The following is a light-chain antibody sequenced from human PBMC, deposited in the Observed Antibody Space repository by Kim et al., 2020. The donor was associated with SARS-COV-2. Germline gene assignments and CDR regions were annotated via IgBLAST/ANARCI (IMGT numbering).Light chain of an antibody. CDR1: NLGDKY. CDR2: QDN. Sequence: SYELTQPPSVSVSPGQTASITCSGDNLGDKYACWYQQKSGQSPVVVIFQDNKRPSGIPERFSGSNSGNTATLTISGTQTMDEADYYCQAWDSSTAVFGGGTKVTVL. CDR3: QAWDSSTAV. V-gene: IGLV3-1*01. J-gene: IGLJ3*02.